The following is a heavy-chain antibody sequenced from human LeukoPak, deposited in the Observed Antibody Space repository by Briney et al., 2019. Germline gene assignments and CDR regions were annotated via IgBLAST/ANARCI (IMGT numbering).Heavy chain of an antibody. D-gene: IGHD5-18*01. Sequence: ASVKVSCKASGYTFTSYYMHWVRQAPGQGLEWMGRINPNSGGTNYAQKFQGRVTMTRDTSISTAYMELSRLRSGDTAVYYCARDWGQLWLRSGLSGDTDYWGQGTLVTVSS. CDR1: GYTFTSYY. V-gene: IGHV1-2*06. J-gene: IGHJ4*02. CDR3: ARDWGQLWLRSGLSGDTDY. CDR2: INPNSGGT.